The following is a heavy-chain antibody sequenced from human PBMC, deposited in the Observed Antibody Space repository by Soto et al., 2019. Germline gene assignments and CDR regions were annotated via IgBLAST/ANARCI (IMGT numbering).Heavy chain of an antibody. D-gene: IGHD1-20*01. J-gene: IGHJ5*01. V-gene: IGHV3-23*01. Sequence: LESGGGLVQPGGSPTLSCAASRFTFSDFAMNWVRQAPGKGLEWVSSIGGGADDTYYADSVKGRFTISRDNSKNTLYLQMDSLRDEDTAVYFCAKDAVSYNGKWDWFDSWGQGTLVIVSS. CDR3: AKDAVSYNGKWDWFDS. CDR1: RFTFSDFA. CDR2: IGGGADDT.